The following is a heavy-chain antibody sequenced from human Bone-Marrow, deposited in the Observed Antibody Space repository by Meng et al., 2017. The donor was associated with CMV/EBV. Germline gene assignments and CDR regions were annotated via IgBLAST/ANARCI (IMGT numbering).Heavy chain of an antibody. D-gene: IGHD2-8*01. CDR3: ARDPRGVRRHLHAY. Sequence: GESLKISCAASGFTFSSYAMHWVRQAPGKGLEWVAVISYDGSNKYYADSVKGRFTISRDNSKNTLYLQMNSLRAEDTAVYYCARDPRGVRRHLHAYWGQGTLVTVSS. CDR1: GFTFSSYA. J-gene: IGHJ4*02. V-gene: IGHV3-30*04. CDR2: ISYDGSNK.